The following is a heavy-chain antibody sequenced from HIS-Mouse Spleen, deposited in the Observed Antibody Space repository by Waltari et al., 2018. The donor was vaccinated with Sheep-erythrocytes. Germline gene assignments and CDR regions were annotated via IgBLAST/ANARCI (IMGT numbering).Heavy chain of an antibody. Sequence: EVQLLESGGGLVQPGGSLRLSCAASGSTFSSSAMSWVRQAPGKGLGWVSAISGSGGSTYYADSVKGRFTISRDNSKNTLYLQMNSLRAEDTAVYYCAKRRTGDGGLDYWGQGTLVTVSS. CDR1: GSTFSSSA. D-gene: IGHD7-27*01. V-gene: IGHV3-23*01. J-gene: IGHJ4*02. CDR2: ISGSGGST. CDR3: AKRRTGDGGLDY.